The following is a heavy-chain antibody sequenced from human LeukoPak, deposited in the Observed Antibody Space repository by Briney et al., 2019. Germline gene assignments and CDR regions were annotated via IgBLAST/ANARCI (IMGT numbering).Heavy chain of an antibody. D-gene: IGHD3-16*02. V-gene: IGHV1-69*04. CDR2: IIPILGIA. Sequence: SVKVSCRASGGTFNSYAISCVRQAPGQGLEWMGRIIPILGIANYAQKFQGRVTITADKSTSTAYMELSSLRSEDTAVYYCARDPPRNGGVIVSGDYWGQGTLVTVSS. CDR3: ARDPPRNGGVIVSGDY. J-gene: IGHJ4*02. CDR1: GGTFNSYA.